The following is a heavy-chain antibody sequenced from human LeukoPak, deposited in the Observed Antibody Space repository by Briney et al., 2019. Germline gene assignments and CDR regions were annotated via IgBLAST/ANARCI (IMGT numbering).Heavy chain of an antibody. Sequence: GGSLRLSCAASGFTFTEHYMSWIRQAPGKGLEWVSYISSSASDISYADSVKGRFTISRDNAKNSLYLQMNSLRAEDTAVYYCARGINYYDSSFTDYWGQGILVTVSS. CDR3: ARGINYYDSSFTDY. CDR2: ISSSASDI. D-gene: IGHD3-22*01. J-gene: IGHJ4*02. V-gene: IGHV3-11*01. CDR1: GFTFTEHY.